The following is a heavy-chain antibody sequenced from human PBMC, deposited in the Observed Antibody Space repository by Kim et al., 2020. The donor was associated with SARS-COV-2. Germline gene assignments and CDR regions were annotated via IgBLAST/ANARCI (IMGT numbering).Heavy chain of an antibody. V-gene: IGHV3-74*01. CDR3: ARRAYSSGWWYFDY. D-gene: IGHD6-19*01. J-gene: IGHJ4*02. Sequence: YADSVKGRFTISRDNAKNTLYLQMNSLRAEETAVYYCARRAYSSGWWYFDYWGQGTLVTVSS.